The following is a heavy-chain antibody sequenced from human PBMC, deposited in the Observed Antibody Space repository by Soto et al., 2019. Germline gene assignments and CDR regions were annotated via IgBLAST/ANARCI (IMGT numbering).Heavy chain of an antibody. J-gene: IGHJ3*02. CDR1: GGSFSGYY. Sequence: SETLSLTCAVYGGSFSGYYWSWIRQPPRKGLEWIGEINHSGTTNYNPSIQSRVTISVDTSKNQFSLKLTSVTAADTAVYYCARVGYSSSWYRRGALDIWGQGTMVTVSS. D-gene: IGHD6-13*01. V-gene: IGHV4-34*01. CDR2: INHSGTT. CDR3: ARVGYSSSWYRRGALDI.